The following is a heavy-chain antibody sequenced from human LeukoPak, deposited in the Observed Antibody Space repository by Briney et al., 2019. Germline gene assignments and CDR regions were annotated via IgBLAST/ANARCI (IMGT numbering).Heavy chain of an antibody. D-gene: IGHD2-21*02. J-gene: IGHJ5*02. CDR1: GYTFTSYY. Sequence: ASVKVSCKASGYTFTSYYMHWVRQAPGQGLEWMGWINPNSGDTNYAQKFQGRVTMTRDTSIRTAYMELSRLRYNDTAVYYCARVVDCGGDCYYGTWFDPWGQGTLVTVSS. CDR2: INPNSGDT. V-gene: IGHV1-2*02. CDR3: ARVVDCGGDCYYGTWFDP.